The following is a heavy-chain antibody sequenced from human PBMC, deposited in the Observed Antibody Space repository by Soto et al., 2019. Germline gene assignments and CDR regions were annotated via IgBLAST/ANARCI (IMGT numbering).Heavy chain of an antibody. Sequence: GVSLRVSGAAPGFTFSGYWRHWVRQAPGKGLVWVSRINSDGRSTTYADSVKGRFTISRDNAKNTLYLQMNSLSAEDTAVYFCAKGYSGYDYANWGQGSLVTVSS. J-gene: IGHJ4*02. V-gene: IGHV3-74*01. CDR1: GFTFSGYW. CDR3: AKGYSGYDYAN. CDR2: INSDGRST. D-gene: IGHD5-12*01.